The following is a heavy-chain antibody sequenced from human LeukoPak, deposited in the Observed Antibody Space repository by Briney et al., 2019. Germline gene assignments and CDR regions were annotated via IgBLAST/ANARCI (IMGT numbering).Heavy chain of an antibody. CDR1: GFTFDDYA. CDR2: ISWDGGST. CDR3: AKAVSIGCSYFDY. J-gene: IGHJ4*02. V-gene: IGHV3-43D*03. Sequence: GGSLRLSCAASGFTFDDYAMHWVRQAPGKGLDWVSLISWDGGSTYYADSVKGRFTISRDNSKKSLYLQMNSLRAEDTALYYCAKAVSIGCSYFDYWGQGTLVTVSS. D-gene: IGHD6-19*01.